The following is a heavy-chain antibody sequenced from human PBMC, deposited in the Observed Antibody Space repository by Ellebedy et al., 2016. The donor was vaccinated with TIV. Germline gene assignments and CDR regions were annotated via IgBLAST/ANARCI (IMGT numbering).Heavy chain of an antibody. D-gene: IGHD4-11*01. Sequence: ASVKVSCKASGYTFTDYYIHWVRQAPGQGLEWMGWINPNTGGTNYAQKFQGWVTMTRDTSINTAYMELSSLRSDGTVMYYWARGYGNSDAFDIWGQGTMVT. J-gene: IGHJ3*02. CDR2: INPNTGGT. CDR3: ARGYGNSDAFDI. CDR1: GYTFTDYY. V-gene: IGHV1-2*04.